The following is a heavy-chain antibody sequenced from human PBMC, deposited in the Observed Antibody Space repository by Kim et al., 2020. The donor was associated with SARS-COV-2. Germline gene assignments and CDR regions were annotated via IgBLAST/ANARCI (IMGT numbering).Heavy chain of an antibody. J-gene: IGHJ4*02. CDR2: TT. Sequence: TTDDAAPVKGRFTISRDDSKNTLYLQMNSLKTEDTAVYYCTTEAVTPGDYWGQGTLVTVSS. V-gene: IGHV3-15*01. CDR3: TTEAVTPGDY. D-gene: IGHD4-17*01.